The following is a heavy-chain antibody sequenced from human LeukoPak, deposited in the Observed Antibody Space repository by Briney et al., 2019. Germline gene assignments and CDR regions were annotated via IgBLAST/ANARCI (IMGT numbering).Heavy chain of an antibody. Sequence: PGGSLRLSCAASGFTFSNYWMTWARQAPGKGLEWVANIDHAGSETYYLDSLKGRFTISRDNAKNSLYLQMNSLRAEDTAVYYCARRVITIKAFDIWGQGTMVTVSS. D-gene: IGHD3-3*01. J-gene: IGHJ3*02. CDR3: ARRVITIKAFDI. CDR2: IDHAGSET. CDR1: GFTFSNYW. V-gene: IGHV3-7*03.